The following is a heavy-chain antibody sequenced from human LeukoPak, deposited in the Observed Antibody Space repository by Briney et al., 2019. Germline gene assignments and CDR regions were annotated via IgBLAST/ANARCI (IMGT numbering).Heavy chain of an antibody. V-gene: IGHV3-30*18. CDR3: AKDLYRLGYCSSTSCWPFDY. CDR2: ISYDGSNK. J-gene: IGHJ4*02. D-gene: IGHD2-2*01. CDR1: GFTFSSYG. Sequence: GGSLRLSRAASGFTFSSYGMHWVRQAPGKGLEWVAVISYDGSNKYYADSVKGRFTISRDNSKNTLYLQMNSLRAEDTAVYYCAKDLYRLGYCSSTSCWPFDYWGQGTLVTVSS.